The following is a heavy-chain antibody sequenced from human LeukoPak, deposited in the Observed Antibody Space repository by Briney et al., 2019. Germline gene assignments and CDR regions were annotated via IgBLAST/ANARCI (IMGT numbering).Heavy chain of an antibody. D-gene: IGHD2-2*01. CDR3: ARDPQNTEYQLLETNWFDP. V-gene: IGHV1-69*13. CDR1: GGTFSSYA. Sequence: ASVKVSCNASGGTFSSYAISWVRQAPGQGLEWMGGIIPIFGTANYAQKFQGRVTITADESTSTDYMELSSPRSEDTAVYYCARDPQNTEYQLLETNWFDPWGQGTLVTVSS. CDR2: IIPIFGTA. J-gene: IGHJ5*02.